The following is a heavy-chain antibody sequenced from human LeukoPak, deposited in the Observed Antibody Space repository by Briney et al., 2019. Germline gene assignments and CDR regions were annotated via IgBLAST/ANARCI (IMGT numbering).Heavy chain of an antibody. D-gene: IGHD7-27*01. J-gene: IGHJ3*02. CDR1: GFSFSDYY. V-gene: IGHV3-33*08. CDR2: IWYDGTNK. CDR3: ASDKLGTDAFDI. Sequence: GGSLRLSCAASGFSFSDYYMGWIRQASGKGLEWVAVIWYDGTNKYYADSVKGRFSISRDNSKNTLYLQMNSLRAEDTAVYYCASDKLGTDAFDIWGQGTVVTVSS.